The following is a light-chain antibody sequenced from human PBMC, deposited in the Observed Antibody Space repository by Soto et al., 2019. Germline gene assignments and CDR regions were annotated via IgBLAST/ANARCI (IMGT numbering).Light chain of an antibody. J-gene: IGKJ3*01. CDR2: RAS. V-gene: IGKV1-5*03. Sequence: DIQMTQSPSTLSASVGDRVTITCRASQSINSWLAWYQQKPGKAPKLLIYRASSLEGGVPSRFSGSGSGTQFTLTISRLHPDDFSYYYCQHYDSYSGTFGPATKVDIK. CDR3: QHYDSYSGT. CDR1: QSINSW.